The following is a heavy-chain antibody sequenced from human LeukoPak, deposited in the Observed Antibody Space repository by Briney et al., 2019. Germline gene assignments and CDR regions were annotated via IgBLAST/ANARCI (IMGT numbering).Heavy chain of an antibody. CDR3: ARDQLQQLALFDY. V-gene: IGHV3-21*01. D-gene: IGHD6-13*01. CDR2: ISSSYI. J-gene: IGHJ4*02. CDR1: GFTFSSYS. Sequence: PGGSLRLSCAASGFTFSSYSMNWVRQAPGKGLEWVSSISSSYIYYADSVKGRFTISRDNAKNSLYLQMNSLRAEDTAVYYCARDQLQQLALFDYWGQGTLVTVSS.